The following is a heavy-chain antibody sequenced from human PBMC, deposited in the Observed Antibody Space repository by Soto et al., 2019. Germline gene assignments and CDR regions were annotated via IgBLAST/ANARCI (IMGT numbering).Heavy chain of an antibody. D-gene: IGHD5-12*01. CDR3: ARDHMATTRESAFDI. J-gene: IGHJ3*02. Sequence: TSETLSLTCAVSGGSISSSNWWSWVRQPPGKGLEWIGEIYHSGSTNYNPSLKSRVTISVDKSKNQFSLKLSSVTAADTAVYYCARDHMATTRESAFDIWGQGTMVTVSS. CDR1: GGSISSSNW. V-gene: IGHV4-4*02. CDR2: IYHSGST.